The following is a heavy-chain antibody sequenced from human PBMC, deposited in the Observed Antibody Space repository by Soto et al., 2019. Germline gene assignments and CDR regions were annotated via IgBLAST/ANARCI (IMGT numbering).Heavy chain of an antibody. CDR1: GFTFSSYA. Sequence: EVQLLESGGGLVQPGRSLRLSCAASGFTFSSYAMSWVRQAPGKGLDWVSAISGSGGSTYYADSVKGRFTISRDNSKNTLYLQMNRLRAEDTAVYYCAKDPDSSGTNWFDPWGQGTLVTVSS. CDR3: AKDPDSSGTNWFDP. CDR2: ISGSGGST. V-gene: IGHV3-23*01. D-gene: IGHD6-19*01. J-gene: IGHJ5*02.